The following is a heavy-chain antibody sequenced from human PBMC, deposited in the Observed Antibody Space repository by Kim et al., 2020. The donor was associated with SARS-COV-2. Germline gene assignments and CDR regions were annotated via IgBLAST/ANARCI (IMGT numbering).Heavy chain of an antibody. CDR1: GGTFSSYA. V-gene: IGHV1-69*13. D-gene: IGHD6-19*01. J-gene: IGHJ4*02. CDR3: ARGSRYSSGWYHFLLDY. Sequence: SVKVSCKASGGTFSSYAISWVRQAPGQGLEWMGGIIPIFCTANYAQKFQGRVTITADESTSTAYMELSSLRSEDTGVYYCARGSRYSSGWYHFLLDYWGQGALVTVS. CDR2: IIPIFCTA.